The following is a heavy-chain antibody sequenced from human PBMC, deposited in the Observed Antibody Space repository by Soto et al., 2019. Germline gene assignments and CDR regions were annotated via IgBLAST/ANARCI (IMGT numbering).Heavy chain of an antibody. D-gene: IGHD3-3*01. Sequence: PGGSLRLSCAASGFSFSNAWMSWVRQAPGKGLEWVGRIKSKTDGGTTDYAAPVKGRFTISRDDSKNTLYLQMNSLKTEDTAVYYCTTAVYYDFWSGYYTNFDYWGQGTLVTVSS. CDR2: IKSKTDGGTT. CDR1: GFSFSNAW. CDR3: TTAVYYDFWSGYYTNFDY. J-gene: IGHJ4*02. V-gene: IGHV3-15*01.